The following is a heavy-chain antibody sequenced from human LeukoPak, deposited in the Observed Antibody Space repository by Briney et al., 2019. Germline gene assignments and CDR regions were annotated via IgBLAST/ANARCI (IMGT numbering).Heavy chain of an antibody. CDR2: IYTSGST. CDR1: GNSISSGDYY. V-gene: IGHV4-61*02. CDR3: ARLPYYYDSSGTFDY. J-gene: IGHJ4*02. Sequence: SETLSLTCTVSGNSISSGDYYWSWIRQPAGKGLEWIGRIYTSGSTTYNPSLKSRVTISVDTSKNQFSLKLSSVTAADTAVYYCARLPYYYDSSGTFDYWGQGTLVTVSS. D-gene: IGHD3-22*01.